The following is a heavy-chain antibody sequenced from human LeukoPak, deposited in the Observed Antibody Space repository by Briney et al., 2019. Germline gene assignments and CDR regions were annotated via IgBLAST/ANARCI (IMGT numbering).Heavy chain of an antibody. CDR2: INHSGST. Sequence: SETLSLTCGVYGGSFSGYYWSWIRQPPGKGLEWIGEINHSGSTNYNPSLKSRVTISVDTSKNQFSLKLSSVTAADTAVYYCARTLAAAGNFDYWGQGTLVTVSS. D-gene: IGHD6-13*01. CDR1: GGSFSGYY. V-gene: IGHV4-34*01. CDR3: ARTLAAAGNFDY. J-gene: IGHJ4*02.